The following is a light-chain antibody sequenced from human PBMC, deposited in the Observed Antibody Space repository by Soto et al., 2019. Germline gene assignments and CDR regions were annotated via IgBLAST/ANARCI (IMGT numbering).Light chain of an antibody. CDR3: QKYNSLWT. V-gene: IGKV1-5*01. Sequence: DIQMTQSPSTLSASVGDRVTITCRASQSISSWLAWYQQKPGKAPKLLIYDASSLESGVPSRFSGSGSGTEFTLTIISLQPDDFATYYCQKYNSLWTFGQGTKVEIK. J-gene: IGKJ1*01. CDR2: DAS. CDR1: QSISSW.